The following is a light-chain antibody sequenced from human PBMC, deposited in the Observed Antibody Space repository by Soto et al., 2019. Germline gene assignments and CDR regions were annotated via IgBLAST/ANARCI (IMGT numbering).Light chain of an antibody. CDR2: EVS. Sequence: QSALTQPASVSGSPGQSITISCTGTSSDVGGHKYVSWYQHHPGKAPKLMIYEVSNRPSGVSDRFSGSKSGNTASLTISGLQAEDEADYYCSSYTSSSSLVFGGGTKVTVL. V-gene: IGLV2-14*01. J-gene: IGLJ2*01. CDR3: SSYTSSSSLV. CDR1: SSDVGGHKY.